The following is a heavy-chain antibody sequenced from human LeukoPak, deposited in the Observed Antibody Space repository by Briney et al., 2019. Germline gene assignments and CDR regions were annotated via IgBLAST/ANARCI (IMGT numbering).Heavy chain of an antibody. D-gene: IGHD3-22*01. CDR3: ARARYDSSGFCLGFDY. Sequence: GGTLRLSCVYSGFDFGDYDMNWVRQVPGQGLEWVSGINTNGTRAGYADSVKGRFTISRDNAKNSLYLRMKSLRTEDTALYYCARARYDSSGFCLGFDYWSQGTLVTVSS. J-gene: IGHJ4*02. CDR2: INTNGTRA. CDR1: GFDFGDYD. V-gene: IGHV3-20*04.